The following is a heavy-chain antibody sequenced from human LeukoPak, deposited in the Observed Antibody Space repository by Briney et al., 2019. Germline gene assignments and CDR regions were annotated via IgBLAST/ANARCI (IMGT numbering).Heavy chain of an antibody. CDR3: AKGSGIRVPDAFDI. Sequence: SLRLSCAASGFTFDDYAMHWVRQAPGKGLEWVSGISWNSGSIGYADSVKGRFTISRDNAKNSLYLQMNSLRAEDTALYYCAKGSGIRVPDAFDIWGQGTMVTVSS. CDR2: ISWNSGSI. CDR1: GFTFDDYA. D-gene: IGHD5-18*01. J-gene: IGHJ3*02. V-gene: IGHV3-9*01.